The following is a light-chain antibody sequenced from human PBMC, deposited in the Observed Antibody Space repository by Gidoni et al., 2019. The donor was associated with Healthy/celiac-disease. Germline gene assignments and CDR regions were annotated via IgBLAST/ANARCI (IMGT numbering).Light chain of an antibody. J-gene: IGKJ4*01. CDR3: QQYNNWPPGTLT. CDR1: QSVSSN. V-gene: IGKV3-15*01. Sequence: EIVMTQSPATLSVSPAERATLSCRASQSVSSNLAWYQQKPGQAPRLLIYGASTRATGIPARFSGSGSGTEFTLTISSLQSEDFAVYYCQQYNNWPPGTLTFXGXTKVEIK. CDR2: GAS.